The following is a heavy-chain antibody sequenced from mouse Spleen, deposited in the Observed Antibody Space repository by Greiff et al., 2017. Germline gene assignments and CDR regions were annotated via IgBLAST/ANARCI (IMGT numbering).Heavy chain of an antibody. Sequence: SVKGRFTISRDNAKNTLYLQMSSLKSEDTAMYYCARFYSNGYFDVWGTGTTVTVSS. J-gene: IGHJ1*03. CDR3: ARFYSNGYFDV. V-gene: IGHV5-6*01. D-gene: IGHD2-5*01.